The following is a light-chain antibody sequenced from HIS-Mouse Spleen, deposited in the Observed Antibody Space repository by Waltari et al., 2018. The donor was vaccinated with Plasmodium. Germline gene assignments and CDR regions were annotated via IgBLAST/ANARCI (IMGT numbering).Light chain of an antibody. CDR2: DNN. Sequence: QSVLTQPPSVSAAPGQKVTTSCSGTSPNIGNNYVPWYQQLPGTAPKLLIYDNNKRPSGIPDRFSGSKSGTSATLGITGLQTGDEADYYCGTWDSSLSAGVVFGGGTKLTVL. J-gene: IGLJ2*01. CDR3: GTWDSSLSAGVV. CDR1: SPNIGNNY. V-gene: IGLV1-51*01.